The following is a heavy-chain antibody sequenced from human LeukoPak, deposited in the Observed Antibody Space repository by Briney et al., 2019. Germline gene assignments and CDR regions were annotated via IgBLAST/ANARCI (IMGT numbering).Heavy chain of an antibody. CDR3: AGSFGAATGSLDY. Sequence: SETLSLTCSVSGGSISSESYYWGWIRQSPGKGLEWIGNAFYSGRAYYNPSLKSRVIISVDTSKSQFSLKVTSAIAADTAVYYCAGSFGAATGSLDYWGQGILVTVSS. J-gene: IGHJ4*02. D-gene: IGHD3-16*01. V-gene: IGHV4-39*01. CDR1: GGSISSESYY. CDR2: AFYSGRA.